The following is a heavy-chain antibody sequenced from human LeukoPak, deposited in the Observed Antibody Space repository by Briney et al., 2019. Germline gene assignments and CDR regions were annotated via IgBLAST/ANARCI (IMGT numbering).Heavy chain of an antibody. Sequence: GESLRLSCAASGIAFSTYWMHWVRQAPGKGLVWISRISTDGSNTFYADSVKGRFIVSRDNAENTLYLQMDNLRAEDMAMYYCATGRGTPLGFWGQGALVTVSS. V-gene: IGHV3-74*01. J-gene: IGHJ4*02. CDR1: GIAFSTYW. CDR3: ATGRGTPLGF. D-gene: IGHD1-26*01. CDR2: ISTDGSNT.